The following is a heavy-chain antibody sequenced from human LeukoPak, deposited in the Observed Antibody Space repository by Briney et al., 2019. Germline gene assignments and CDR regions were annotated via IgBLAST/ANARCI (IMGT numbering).Heavy chain of an antibody. D-gene: IGHD2-2*01. CDR3: AALSVVGYCSSTSCYGSTYFDY. V-gene: IGHV4-34*01. CDR2: INHSGST. CDR1: GGSFSGYY. J-gene: IGHJ4*02. Sequence: SETLSLTCAVYGGSFSGYYWSWIRQPPEKGLEWIGEINHSGSTNYNPSLKSRVTISVDTSKNQFSLKLSSVTAADTAVYYCAALSVVGYCSSTSCYGSTYFDYWGQGTLVTVSS.